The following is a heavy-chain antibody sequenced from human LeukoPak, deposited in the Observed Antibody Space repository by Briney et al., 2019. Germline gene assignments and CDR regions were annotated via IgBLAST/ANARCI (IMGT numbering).Heavy chain of an antibody. V-gene: IGHV3-30-3*01. CDR2: ISYDGSNK. Sequence: EGSLRLSCAASGFTFSSYAMHWVRQAPGKGLEWVAVISYDGSNKYYADSVKGRFTISRDNSKNTLHLQMNSLRAEDTAVYYCARGELTFDYWGQGTLVTVSS. CDR3: ARGELTFDY. D-gene: IGHD1-26*01. CDR1: GFTFSSYA. J-gene: IGHJ4*02.